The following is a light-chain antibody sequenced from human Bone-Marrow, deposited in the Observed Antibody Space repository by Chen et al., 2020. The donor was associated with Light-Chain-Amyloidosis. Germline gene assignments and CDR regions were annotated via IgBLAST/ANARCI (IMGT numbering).Light chain of an antibody. J-gene: IGLJ2*01. Sequence: NFMLTQPHSVSESPGKTVTISCTRSGGRIASNYVQWYQQRPGSSPTTVIYEHNQRPSGVPDLFSGSIDTSSNSASLTISGLETEDEADYYCQSYDATNQVFGGGTKLTVL. CDR1: GGRIASNY. CDR2: EHN. V-gene: IGLV6-57*01. CDR3: QSYDATNQV.